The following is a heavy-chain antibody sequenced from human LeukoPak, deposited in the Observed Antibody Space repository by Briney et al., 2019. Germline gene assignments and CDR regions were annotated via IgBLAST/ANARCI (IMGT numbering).Heavy chain of an antibody. Sequence: GGSLRLSCAASGFTFSSYGMHWVRQAPGKGLEWVAFIRHDGSNKYYADSVKGRFTISRDNSKNTLYLQMNSLRAEDTAVYYCARGAAAADYWGQGTLVTVSS. V-gene: IGHV3-30*02. J-gene: IGHJ4*02. CDR2: IRHDGSNK. CDR3: ARGAAAADY. D-gene: IGHD6-13*01. CDR1: GFTFSSYG.